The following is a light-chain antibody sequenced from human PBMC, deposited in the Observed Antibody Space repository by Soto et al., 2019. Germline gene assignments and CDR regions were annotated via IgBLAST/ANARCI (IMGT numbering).Light chain of an antibody. CDR3: QQYASSMVYT. V-gene: IGKV3-20*01. J-gene: IGKJ2*01. Sequence: EIVLTQSPGTLSLSPGESATLSCRASESFSTNYLAWYQHKAGQAPRLLICGASTRATGIPDRFSGSGSGTDYTLTISRREPEDFAVYYCQQYASSMVYTFGQGTKLEVK. CDR2: GAS. CDR1: ESFSTNY.